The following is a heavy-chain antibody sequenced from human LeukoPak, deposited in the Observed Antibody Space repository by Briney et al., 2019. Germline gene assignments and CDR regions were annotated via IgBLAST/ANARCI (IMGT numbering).Heavy chain of an antibody. D-gene: IGHD4-17*01. CDR2: ISSSSSYI. CDR3: ARCTVTRFHYYYYMDV. Sequence: GGSLRLSCAASGFTFSSYSMNWVRQAPGKGLEWVSSISSSSSYIYYADSVKGRFTISRDNAKNSLYLQMNSLRAEDAAVYYCARCTVTRFHYYYYMDVWGKGTTVTVSS. V-gene: IGHV3-21*01. J-gene: IGHJ6*03. CDR1: GFTFSSYS.